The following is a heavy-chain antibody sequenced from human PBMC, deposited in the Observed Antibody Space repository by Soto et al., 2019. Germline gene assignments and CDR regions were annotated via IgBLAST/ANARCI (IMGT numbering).Heavy chain of an antibody. V-gene: IGHV1-18*01. CDR1: GYTFTSYG. CDR2: ISAYNGNT. D-gene: IGHD3-16*01. CDR3: ARDIMITFGGVNPDAFDI. J-gene: IGHJ3*02. Sequence: ASVKVSCKAFGYTFTSYGISWVRRAPGQGLEWMGWISAYNGNTNYAQKLQGRVTMTTDTSTSTAYMELRSLRSDDTAVYYCARDIMITFGGVNPDAFDIWGQGTMVTVSS.